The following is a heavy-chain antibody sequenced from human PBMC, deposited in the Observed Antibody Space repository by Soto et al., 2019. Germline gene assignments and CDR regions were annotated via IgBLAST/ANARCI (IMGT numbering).Heavy chain of an antibody. V-gene: IGHV3-64D*06. D-gene: IGHD5-12*01. Sequence: GGSQLLSCTASGFAFSSYAMHWVRQDPGKGLEYVSASSSNGGSTYYADSVKGRFTISRDNSKNTLYLQMSSLRAEDTAVYYCVKDHGWSGYDYWFDPWGQGTLVTVSS. CDR2: SSSNGGST. J-gene: IGHJ5*02. CDR1: GFAFSSYA. CDR3: VKDHGWSGYDYWFDP.